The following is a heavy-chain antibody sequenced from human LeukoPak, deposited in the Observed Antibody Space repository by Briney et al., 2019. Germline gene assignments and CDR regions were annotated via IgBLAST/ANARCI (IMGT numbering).Heavy chain of an antibody. Sequence: GGSLRLSCAASGFTFSSYAMSWVRQAPGKELEGVSAISGSSRSTKYPDSVTGQFTITRYNSKITSYLQTNSVISEDTAIYHCARAYYLGGSGYYFDYWGQGTLVTVSS. CDR3: ARAYYLGGSGYYFDY. CDR2: ISGSSRST. V-gene: IGHV3-23*01. CDR1: GFTFSSYA. D-gene: IGHD2-15*01. J-gene: IGHJ4*02.